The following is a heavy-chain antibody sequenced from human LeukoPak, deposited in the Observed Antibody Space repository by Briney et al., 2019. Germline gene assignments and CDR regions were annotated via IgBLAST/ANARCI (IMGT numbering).Heavy chain of an antibody. CDR3: ARDSGSGSYTDY. Sequence: GGSLRLSCAASGFTFSSYWMNWVRQAPGKGLEWVSYISSSGSTIYYADSVKGRFTISRDNAKHSLYLQMNSLRAEDTAVYYCARDSGSGSYTDYWGQGTLVTVSS. V-gene: IGHV3-48*04. J-gene: IGHJ4*02. D-gene: IGHD3-10*01. CDR1: GFTFSSYW. CDR2: ISSSGSTI.